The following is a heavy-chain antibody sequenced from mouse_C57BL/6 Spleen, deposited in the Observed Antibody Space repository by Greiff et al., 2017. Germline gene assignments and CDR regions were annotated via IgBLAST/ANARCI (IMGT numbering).Heavy chain of an antibody. CDR1: GYAFSSSW. Sequence: VQLQESGPELVKPGASVKISCKASGYAFSSSWMNWVKQRPGKGLECIGRIYPGDGDTNYNGKFKGKATLTADKSSSTAYMQLSSLTSEDSAVYFCARSNYYGYDRNFDYWGQGTTLTVSS. D-gene: IGHD2-2*01. CDR3: ARSNYYGYDRNFDY. J-gene: IGHJ2*01. CDR2: IYPGDGDT. V-gene: IGHV1-82*01.